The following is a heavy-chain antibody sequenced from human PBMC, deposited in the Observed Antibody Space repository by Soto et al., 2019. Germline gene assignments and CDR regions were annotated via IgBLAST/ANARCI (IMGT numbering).Heavy chain of an antibody. V-gene: IGHV4-39*01. Sequence: SETLSLTCTVSGGSISSSSYYWGWIRQPPGKGLEWIGSIYYSGSTYYNPSLKSRVTISVDTSKNQFSLKLSSVTAADTAVYYCASTTESYYDFWSGYPPPPGMDVWSRGTTVTVSS. D-gene: IGHD3-3*01. CDR3: ASTTESYYDFWSGYPPPPGMDV. CDR1: GGSISSSSYY. CDR2: IYYSGST. J-gene: IGHJ6*02.